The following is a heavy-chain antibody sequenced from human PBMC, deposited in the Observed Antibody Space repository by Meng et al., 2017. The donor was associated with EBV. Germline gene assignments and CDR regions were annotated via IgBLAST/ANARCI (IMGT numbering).Heavy chain of an antibody. CDR1: GGSVNNESYY. CDR2: IYYTGST. J-gene: IGHJ5*02. CDR3: ARGDYTNYPRWFDP. Sequence: QVQLQEPGPGLVKPSXXLSLTCXVSGGSVNNESYYWGWIRQPPGKGLEYIGYIYYTGSTNYNSSLKSRVTISLDKSKNQFSLKLTSLTAADTAIYYCARGDYTNYPRWFDPWGQGTMVTVSS. D-gene: IGHD4-11*01. V-gene: IGHV4-61*01.